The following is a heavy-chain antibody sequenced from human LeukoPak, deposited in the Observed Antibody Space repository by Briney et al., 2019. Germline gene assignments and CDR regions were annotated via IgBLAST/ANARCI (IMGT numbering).Heavy chain of an antibody. V-gene: IGHV4-39*07. Sequence: SETLSLTCTVSGGSISSSSYYWGWIRQPPGKGLEWIGSIYYSGSTYYNPSLKSRVTISVDTSKNQLSLKLSSVTAADTAVYYCAGPYDSSGFYSGPFDYWGQGTLVTVSS. CDR2: IYYSGST. J-gene: IGHJ4*02. CDR3: AGPYDSSGFYSGPFDY. D-gene: IGHD3-22*01. CDR1: GGSISSSSYY.